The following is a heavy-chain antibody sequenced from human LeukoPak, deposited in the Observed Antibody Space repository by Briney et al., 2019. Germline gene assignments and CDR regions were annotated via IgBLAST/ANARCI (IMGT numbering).Heavy chain of an antibody. CDR3: ARGVYGYSGSYLSYRFPSEYYFDY. Sequence: SETLSLTCTVSGGSISSYYWSWIRRPPGKGLEWIGYIYYSGSTNYNPSLKSRVTISVDTSKNQFFLKLSSVTAADTAVYYCARGVYGYSGSYLSYRFPSEYYFDYWGQGTLVTVSS. V-gene: IGHV4-59*01. CDR2: IYYSGST. CDR1: GGSISSYY. J-gene: IGHJ4*02. D-gene: IGHD1-26*01.